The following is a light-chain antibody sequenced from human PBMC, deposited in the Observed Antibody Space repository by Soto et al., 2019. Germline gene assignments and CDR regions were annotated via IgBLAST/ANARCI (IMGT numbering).Light chain of an antibody. CDR1: QSIRTY. CDR2: AAS. V-gene: IGKV1-39*01. Sequence: DIPLTQSPSSLSACILDRVTIXGRPSQSIRTYLNWYQQKPGKAPKLLIDAASSLQSGVPSRFSGSGSGTYFTLTISSLQPEDFATYYCQQSYSTPSITFGQGTRLETK. J-gene: IGKJ5*01. CDR3: QQSYSTPSIT.